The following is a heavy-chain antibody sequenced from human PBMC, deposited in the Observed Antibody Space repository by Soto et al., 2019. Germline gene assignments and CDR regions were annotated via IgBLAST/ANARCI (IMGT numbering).Heavy chain of an antibody. CDR1: GGSISSSNW. CDR2: IYHSGST. CDR3: ARARFDYRDNYYFDY. V-gene: IGHV4-4*02. J-gene: IGHJ4*02. Sequence: SETLSLTCAVSGGSISSSNWWSWARQPPGKGLEWIGEIYHSGSTNYNPSLKSRVTISVDKSKNQFSLKLSSVTAADTAVYYCARARFDYRDNYYFDYCGQGTLVTVSS. D-gene: IGHD4-17*01.